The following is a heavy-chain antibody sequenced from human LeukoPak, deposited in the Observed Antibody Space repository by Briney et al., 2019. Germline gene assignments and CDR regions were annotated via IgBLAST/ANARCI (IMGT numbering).Heavy chain of an antibody. J-gene: IGHJ3*02. CDR1: KFTFSSYA. CDR2: ISYDGSNK. D-gene: IGHD5-18*01. CDR3: AREGQLWLTLAFDI. Sequence: GGSLRLSCAASKFTFSSYAMHWVRQAPGKGLEWVAVISYDGSNKYYADSVKGRFTISRDNSKNTLYLQMNSLRAEDTAVYYCAREGQLWLTLAFDIWGQGTMVTVSS. V-gene: IGHV3-30-3*01.